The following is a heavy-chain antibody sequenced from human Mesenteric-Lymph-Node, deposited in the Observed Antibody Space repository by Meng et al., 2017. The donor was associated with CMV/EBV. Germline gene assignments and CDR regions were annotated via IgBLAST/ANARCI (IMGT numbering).Heavy chain of an antibody. CDR3: ASTRGNYDFWSGYFGY. CDR1: GFTFSDYY. J-gene: IGHJ4*02. D-gene: IGHD3-3*01. CDR2: ISSSGSTI. V-gene: IGHV3-11*04. Sequence: GGSLRLSCAASGFTFSDYYMSWIRQAPGKGLEWVSYISSSGSTIYYADSVKGRFTISRDNAKNSLYLQMNSLRAEDTAVYYCASTRGNYDFWSGYFGYWGQGTLVTVSS.